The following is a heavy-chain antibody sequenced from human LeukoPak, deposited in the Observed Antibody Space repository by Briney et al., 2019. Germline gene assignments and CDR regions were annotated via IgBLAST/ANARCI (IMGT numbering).Heavy chain of an antibody. CDR2: IRYDGSNK. CDR3: GSGAVAGTSYFDY. V-gene: IGHV3-30*02. Sequence: SGGSLRLSRAASGFTFSSYGMHWVRQAPGKGLEWEAFIRYDGSNKYYADSVKGRFTISRDNSKNTLYLQMNSLRAEDTAVYYCGSGAVAGTSYFDYWGQGTLVTVSS. CDR1: GFTFSSYG. D-gene: IGHD6-19*01. J-gene: IGHJ4*02.